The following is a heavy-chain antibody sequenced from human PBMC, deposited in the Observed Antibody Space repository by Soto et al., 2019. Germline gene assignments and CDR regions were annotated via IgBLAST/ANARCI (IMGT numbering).Heavy chain of an antibody. CDR1: GGTFSSYA. D-gene: IGHD3-16*01. CDR3: ASSWDCCYDYVGQASYGMDV. J-gene: IGHJ6*02. Sequence: GASVKVSCKASGGTFSSYAISWVRQAPGQGLEWMGGIIPIFGTANYAQKFQGRVTITADESTSTAYMELSSLRSEDTAVYYCASSWDCCYDYVGQASYGMDVWGQGTTVTVSS. CDR2: IIPIFGTA. V-gene: IGHV1-69*13.